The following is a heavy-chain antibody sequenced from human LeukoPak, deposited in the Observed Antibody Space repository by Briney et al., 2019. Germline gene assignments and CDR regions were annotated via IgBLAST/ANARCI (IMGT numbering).Heavy chain of an antibody. CDR2: IKQDGSEK. Sequence: GGSLRLSCAASGFTFSSYGMTWVRQAPGKGLEWVANIKQDGSEKYYVDSVKGRFTISRDNAKNSLYLQMNSLRAEDTAVYYCARESYSSGPGQHWGQGTLVTVSS. CDR3: ARESYSSGPGQH. J-gene: IGHJ1*01. V-gene: IGHV3-7*01. D-gene: IGHD6-19*01. CDR1: GFTFSSYG.